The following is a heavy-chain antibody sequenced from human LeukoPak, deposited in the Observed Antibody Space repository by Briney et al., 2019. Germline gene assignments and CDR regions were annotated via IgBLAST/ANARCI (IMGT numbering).Heavy chain of an antibody. D-gene: IGHD1-26*01. CDR1: GGSISSSSYY. Sequence: PSETLSLTCSASGGSISSSSYYWSWIRQPAGKGLEWIGRIYTSGSTDYNPSLKSRVTMSVDTSKNQFSLRLTSVTAADTAVYYCARREIYYFDYWGRGTLVTVSS. CDR2: IYTSGST. J-gene: IGHJ4*02. CDR3: ARREIYYFDY. V-gene: IGHV4-61*02.